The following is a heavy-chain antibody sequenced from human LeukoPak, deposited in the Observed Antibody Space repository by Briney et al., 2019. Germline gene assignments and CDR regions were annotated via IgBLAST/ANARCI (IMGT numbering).Heavy chain of an antibody. Sequence: PGGSLRLSCAASGFTFSSYAMHWVRQAPGKGLEWVAVISYDGSNKYYADSVKGRFTISRDNSKNTLYLQMNSLRAEDTAVYYCARFPRVEDTAHPNWGQGTLVTVSS. D-gene: IGHD5-18*01. CDR1: GFTFSSYA. CDR2: ISYDGSNK. V-gene: IGHV3-30-3*01. CDR3: ARFPRVEDTAHPN. J-gene: IGHJ4*02.